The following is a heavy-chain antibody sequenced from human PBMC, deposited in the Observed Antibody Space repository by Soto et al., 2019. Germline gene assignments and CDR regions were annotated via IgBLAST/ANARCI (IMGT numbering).Heavy chain of an antibody. CDR1: GGSISSYY. J-gene: IGHJ4*02. CDR3: ARLGLARWLDY. Sequence: SETLSLTCTVSGGSISSYYWSWIRQPPGKGLEWIGYIYYSGSTNYNPSLKSRVTISVDTSKNQFSLKLSSVTAADTAVYYCARLGLARWLDYWGQGTLVTVS. V-gene: IGHV4-59*08. D-gene: IGHD3-16*01. CDR2: IYYSGST.